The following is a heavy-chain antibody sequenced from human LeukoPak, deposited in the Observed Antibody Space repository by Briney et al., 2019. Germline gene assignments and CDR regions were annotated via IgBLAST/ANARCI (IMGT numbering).Heavy chain of an antibody. CDR3: AREKLWSGYFDY. CDR1: GFTFSSYA. J-gene: IGHJ4*02. CDR2: ISYDGSNK. Sequence: GGSLRLSCAASGFTFSSYAMHWVRQAPGKGLEGVAVISYDGSNKYYAGSVKGRFTISRDNSKNTLYLQMNSLRAEDTAVYYCAREKLWSGYFDYWGQGTLVTVSS. D-gene: IGHD3-3*01. V-gene: IGHV3-30*04.